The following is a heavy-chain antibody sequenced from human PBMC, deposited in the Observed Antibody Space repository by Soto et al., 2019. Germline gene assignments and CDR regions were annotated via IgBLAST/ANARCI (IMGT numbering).Heavy chain of an antibody. V-gene: IGHV3-49*04. J-gene: IGHJ4*02. CDR1: GFTFGDYA. D-gene: IGHD5-18*01. Sequence: GGSLRLSCTASGFTFGDYAMSWVRQAPGKGLEWVGFIRSKAYGGTTEYAASVKGRFTISRDDSKSIAYLQMNSLKTEDTAVYYCTRGAGTAKLYWGQGTLVTVSS. CDR3: TRGAGTAKLY. CDR2: IRSKAYGGTT.